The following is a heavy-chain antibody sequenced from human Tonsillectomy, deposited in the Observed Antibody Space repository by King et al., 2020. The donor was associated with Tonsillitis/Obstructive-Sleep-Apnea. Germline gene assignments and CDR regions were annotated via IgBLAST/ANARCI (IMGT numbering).Heavy chain of an antibody. D-gene: IGHD4-23*01. Sequence: VQLVESGGGLVQPGGSLRLSCAASGVTFSSYDRHWVRQATGKGLEWVSAIGNAGVTYYHGSGKGRITISREDAKNPLYLQMNSLRAGDTAVYYCAILGGNSGGDAFDIWGQGTMVTVSS. J-gene: IGHJ3*02. V-gene: IGHV3-13*04. CDR2: IGNAGVT. CDR3: AILGGNSGGDAFDI. CDR1: GVTFSSYD.